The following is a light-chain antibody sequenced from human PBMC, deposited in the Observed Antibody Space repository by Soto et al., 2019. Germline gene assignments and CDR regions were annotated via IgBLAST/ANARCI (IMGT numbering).Light chain of an antibody. CDR2: DAS. J-gene: IGKJ5*01. CDR1: QSLSSN. V-gene: IGKV3-11*01. Sequence: EIVLTQSPATLSLSPGERATLSCRASQSLSSNFLAWYQQKPGQAPRLLIYDASNRATGIPARFSGSGSGTDFTLTISSLEPEDFAVYYCQQRSNWPPTFGQGTRLEIK. CDR3: QQRSNWPPT.